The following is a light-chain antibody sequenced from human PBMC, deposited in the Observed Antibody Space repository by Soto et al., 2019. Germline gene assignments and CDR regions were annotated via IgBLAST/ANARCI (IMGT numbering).Light chain of an antibody. V-gene: IGLV2-14*01. CDR2: EVS. Sequence: QSVLTQPASVSGSPGQSITISCTGTSSDVGGYNYVSWYQQHPGKAPKLMIYEVSNRPSGVSNRFSGSKSGNTASLTIAGPQAEDEADHYCSSYTISSTRVFGGGTKLTVL. CDR1: SSDVGGYNY. J-gene: IGLJ3*02. CDR3: SSYTISSTRV.